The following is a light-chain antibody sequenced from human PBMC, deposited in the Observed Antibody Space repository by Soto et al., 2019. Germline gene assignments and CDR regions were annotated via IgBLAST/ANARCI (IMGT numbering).Light chain of an antibody. CDR3: SARDDSLSGVV. CDR1: SANIGGNP. CDR2: RSD. J-gene: IGLJ2*01. V-gene: IGLV1-47*01. Sequence: QSVLTQPPSTSGTPGPGGPIFCFGRSANIGGNPVYWYQQFPGMAPKLLMYRSDQRPTGGPDPFSGSKSGTSASLAISGLRSDDEADYYCSARDDSLSGVVFCGGTKVTVL.